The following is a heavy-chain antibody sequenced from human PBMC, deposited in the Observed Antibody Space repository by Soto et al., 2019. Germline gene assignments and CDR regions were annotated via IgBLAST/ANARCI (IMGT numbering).Heavy chain of an antibody. CDR2: ISYDGSNK. CDR1: GFTFSSYA. V-gene: IGHV3-30-3*01. J-gene: IGHJ4*02. D-gene: IGHD6-19*01. Sequence: PGGSLRLSCAASGFTFSSYAMHWVRQAPGKGLEWVAVISYDGSNKYYADSVKGRFTISRDNSKNTLYLQMNSLRAEDTAVYYCARVDKYSSGWYSLFDYWGQGTLVTVSS. CDR3: ARVDKYSSGWYSLFDY.